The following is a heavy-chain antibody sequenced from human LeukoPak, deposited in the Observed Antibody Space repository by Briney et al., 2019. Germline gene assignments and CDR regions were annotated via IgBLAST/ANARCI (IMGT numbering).Heavy chain of an antibody. J-gene: IGHJ4*02. D-gene: IGHD3-22*01. CDR3: ARVGYYESSGYCEY. CDR1: GYTLTDYY. V-gene: IGHV1-2*06. Sequence: ASVKVSCKASGYTLTDYYMHWVRQAPGQGLEWMGRINPNSGGTNYAQKFQGRVTMTTDTSISTVYMELSRLRSDDTAVYYCARVGYYESSGYCEYWGQGTLVTVSS. CDR2: INPNSGGT.